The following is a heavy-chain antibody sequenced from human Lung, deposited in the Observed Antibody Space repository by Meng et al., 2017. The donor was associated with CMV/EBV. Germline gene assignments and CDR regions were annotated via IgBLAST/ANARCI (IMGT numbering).Heavy chain of an antibody. J-gene: IGHJ5*02. CDR2: IKGKTSGGTI. Sequence: GGSLRLSCEASGFTFSSYVMSWVRQAPGKGLEWVGRIKGKTSGGTIDYAAPVKDRFTILRDDLENTVYLYMNNLRTEDTAVYYCSPWWAFGPWGQGKLVTVSS. CDR1: GFTFSSYV. D-gene: IGHD2-15*01. CDR3: SPWWAFGP. V-gene: IGHV3-15*01.